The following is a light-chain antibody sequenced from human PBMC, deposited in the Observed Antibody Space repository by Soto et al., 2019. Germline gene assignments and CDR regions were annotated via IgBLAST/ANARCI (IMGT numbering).Light chain of an antibody. CDR2: DVS. V-gene: IGKV3-15*01. CDR1: QAIRSD. J-gene: IGKJ4*01. CDR3: HQYNTWPLT. Sequence: EIVMTQSPVALSVSPGERATLSCRASQAIRSDLAWYQQKPGQAPRLLISDVSTRATGIPARFNGSGSGTEFTLGISSLQFEDFAVYYCHQYNTWPLTFGGGTKVDIK.